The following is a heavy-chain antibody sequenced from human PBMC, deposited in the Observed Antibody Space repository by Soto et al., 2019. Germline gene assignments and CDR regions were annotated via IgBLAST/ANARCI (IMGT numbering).Heavy chain of an antibody. CDR1: GFDFTNAW. D-gene: IGHD2-21*01. Sequence: EVQLVESGGGLVQPGGPLRLSCAASGFDFTNAWMHWVRQAPGKGLVWVSHVNSAGTITTYAYSVKGRFTISRDNAKNTVFVQRNRLTVEDTAVYYFTRDQAYSSALWGQGTLVTVSS. CDR2: VNSAGTIT. J-gene: IGHJ4*02. CDR3: TRDQAYSSAL. V-gene: IGHV3-74*01.